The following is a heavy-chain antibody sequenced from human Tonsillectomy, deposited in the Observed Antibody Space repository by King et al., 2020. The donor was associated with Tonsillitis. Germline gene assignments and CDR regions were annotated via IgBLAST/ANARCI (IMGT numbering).Heavy chain of an antibody. CDR3: ARDGYHILTGYGYSDSNCFDP. CDR1: GDSISSGSYY. V-gene: IGHV4-61*02. CDR2: IHTSGST. J-gene: IGHJ5*02. Sequence: HVQLQESGPGLVKPSQTLSLTCTVSGDSISSGSYYWSWIRQPAGKGLEWIGRIHTSGSTNYNPSLKSRVTMSVDTSKNQFSLKLSSVTAADTALYYCARDGYHILTGYGYSDSNCFDPWGQGTLVTVSS. D-gene: IGHD3-9*01.